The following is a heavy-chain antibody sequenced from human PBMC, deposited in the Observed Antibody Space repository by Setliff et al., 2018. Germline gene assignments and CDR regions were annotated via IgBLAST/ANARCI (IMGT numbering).Heavy chain of an antibody. CDR3: ARVESMVRGKNILRHFDY. CDR1: GYTFTNYG. V-gene: IGHV1-18*01. J-gene: IGHJ4*02. D-gene: IGHD3-10*01. Sequence: ASVKVSCKASGYTFTNYGISWVRQAPGQGLEWMGWINVYNGNTNYAPSLQDRVTVTRDTSTSTAYMELGSLTTDDTAVYYCARVESMVRGKNILRHFDYWGQGIQVTVSS. CDR2: INVYNGNT.